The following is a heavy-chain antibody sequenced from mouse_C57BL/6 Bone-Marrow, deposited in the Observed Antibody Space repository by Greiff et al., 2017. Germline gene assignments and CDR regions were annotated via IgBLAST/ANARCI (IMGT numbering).Heavy chain of an antibody. Sequence: VQLQQPGAELVKPGASVKMSCKASGYTFTTYPIEWMKQNPGKSLEWIGNFHPNNDDTKYNEKFKGKATLTVEKPSSTAYLELSRLTSEDSAVYYCARRGYGSCYFDYWGQGTTLTVSS. V-gene: IGHV1-47*01. J-gene: IGHJ2*01. CDR1: GYTFTTYP. D-gene: IGHD1-1*01. CDR2: FHPNNDDT. CDR3: ARRGYGSCYFDY.